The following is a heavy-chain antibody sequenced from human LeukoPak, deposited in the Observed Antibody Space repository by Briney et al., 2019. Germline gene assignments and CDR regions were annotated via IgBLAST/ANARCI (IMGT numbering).Heavy chain of an antibody. CDR1: GFTFSSYS. Sequence: QPGGSLRLSCAASGFTFSSYSMNWVRQAPGKGLEWVSYISSSSDTIYYADSVKGRFTISRDNARNSLYLQMNSLKAEDTAVYYCARERDEGFDYWGQGTLVTVSS. CDR3: ARERDEGFDY. D-gene: IGHD5-24*01. CDR2: ISSSSDTI. V-gene: IGHV3-48*04. J-gene: IGHJ4*02.